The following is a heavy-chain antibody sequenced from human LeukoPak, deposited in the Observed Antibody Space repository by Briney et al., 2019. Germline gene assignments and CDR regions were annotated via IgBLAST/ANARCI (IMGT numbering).Heavy chain of an antibody. V-gene: IGHV3-74*01. J-gene: IGHJ4*02. CDR3: ARAGAYHFDN. CDR1: GFTFTDYW. CDR2: INTDTRGT. D-gene: IGHD3-16*01. Sequence: GGALRLSCAASGFTFTDYWMHWVRQVPGKGLVWVSIINTDTRGTYYADSEKGRFTISRDNAKSTLYLQMDSLRAEDTAVYYCARAGAYHFDNWGQGTLVTVSS.